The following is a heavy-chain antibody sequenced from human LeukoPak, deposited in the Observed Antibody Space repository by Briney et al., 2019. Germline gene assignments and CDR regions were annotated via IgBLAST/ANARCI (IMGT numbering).Heavy chain of an antibody. CDR3: ARDQYDSVWGSYRPYFDY. CDR1: GYTFTSYG. Sequence: ASVKLSCKASGYTFTSYGISWVRQAPGQGLEWIGSISPYTGNTKYAERLQDRVIMTTDTSTRTAYMELRSLRSDDTAVFYCARDQYDSVWGSYRPYFDYWGQGTPVTVSS. V-gene: IGHV1-18*04. D-gene: IGHD3-16*02. J-gene: IGHJ4*02. CDR2: ISPYTGNT.